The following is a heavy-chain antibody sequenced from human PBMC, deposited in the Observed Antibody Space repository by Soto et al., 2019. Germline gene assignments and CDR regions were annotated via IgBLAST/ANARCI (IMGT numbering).Heavy chain of an antibody. CDR3: ARDCEAGGFDY. V-gene: IGHV4-4*02. J-gene: IGHJ4*02. Sequence: SETLSLTCAVSGGSISSSNWWSWVRQPPGKGLEWIGEIYHSGSTNYNPSLKSRVTISVDKSKNQFSLKLSSVTVADTAVYYRARDCEAGGFDYWGQGTLVTVSS. CDR2: IYHSGST. CDR1: GGSISSSNW. D-gene: IGHD3-16*01.